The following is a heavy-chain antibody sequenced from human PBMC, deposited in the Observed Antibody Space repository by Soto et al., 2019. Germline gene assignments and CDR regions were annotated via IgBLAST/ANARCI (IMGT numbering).Heavy chain of an antibody. D-gene: IGHD2-2*01. V-gene: IGHV1-69*13. CDR2: IIPIFGTA. Sequence: SVKVSCKASGGTFSSYAISWVRQAPGQGLEWMGGIIPIFGTANYAQKFQGRVTITADESTSTAYMELSSLGSEDTAVYYCARDLGEVLVPADPPGYNWNYWGQGTLVTVSS. CDR1: GGTFSSYA. J-gene: IGHJ4*02. CDR3: ARDLGEVLVPADPPGYNWNY.